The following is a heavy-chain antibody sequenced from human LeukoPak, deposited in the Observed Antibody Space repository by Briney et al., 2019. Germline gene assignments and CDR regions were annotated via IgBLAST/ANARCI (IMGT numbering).Heavy chain of an antibody. CDR2: VYYSGST. J-gene: IGHJ4*02. CDR1: GVSVSSGGYY. CDR3: ARVSITAASTYYFDY. V-gene: IGHV4-31*03. D-gene: IGHD6-13*01. Sequence: SQTLSLTCTVSGVSVSSGGYYWSWIRQHPEKGLESIGHVYYSGSTYYNPSLKSRITILKDASKNQFTLKLNSVTPTDTAVYYCARVSITAASTYYFDYWGQGTLVTVSS.